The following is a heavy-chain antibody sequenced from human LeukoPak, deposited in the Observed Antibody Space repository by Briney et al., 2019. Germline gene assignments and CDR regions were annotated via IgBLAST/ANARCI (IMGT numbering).Heavy chain of an antibody. Sequence: SETLSLPCAVYGGSFSGYYWSWIRQPPGKGLEWIGEINHSGSTNYNPSLKSRVTISVDTSKNQFSLKLSSVTAADTAVYYCASQSVLKASSSSSPFDYWGQGTLVTVSS. CDR2: INHSGST. CDR1: GGSFSGYY. CDR3: ASQSVLKASSSSSPFDY. D-gene: IGHD6-6*01. J-gene: IGHJ4*02. V-gene: IGHV4-34*01.